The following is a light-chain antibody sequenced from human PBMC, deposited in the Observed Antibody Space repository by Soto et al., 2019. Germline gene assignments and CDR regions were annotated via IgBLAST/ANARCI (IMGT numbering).Light chain of an antibody. V-gene: IGLV2-14*01. CDR2: DVS. J-gene: IGLJ2*01. CDR1: SSDVGGYNY. CDR3: SSYTSSTLV. Sequence: LNPPASVTGSPGQSITLASPGTSSDVGGYNYVSWYQQHPGKAPKLMIYDVSNRPSGVSNRFSGSKSGNTASLTISGLQAEDEADYYCSSYTSSTLVFGGGTKVTVL.